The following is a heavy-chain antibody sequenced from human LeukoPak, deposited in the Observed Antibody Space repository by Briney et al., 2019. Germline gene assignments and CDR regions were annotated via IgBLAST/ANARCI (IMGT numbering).Heavy chain of an antibody. D-gene: IGHD1-26*01. CDR2: ISYDGSNK. CDR3: ARARSH. J-gene: IGHJ4*02. Sequence: GGSLRLSCAASGFTFSSYAMHWVRQAPGKGLEWVAVISYDGSNKYYADSVKGRFTISRDNSKNTLYLQMNSPRAEDTAVYYCARARSHWGQGTLVTVSS. V-gene: IGHV3-30-3*01. CDR1: GFTFSSYA.